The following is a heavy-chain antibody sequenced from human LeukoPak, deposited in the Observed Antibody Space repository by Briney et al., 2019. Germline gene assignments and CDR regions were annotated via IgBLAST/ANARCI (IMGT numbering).Heavy chain of an antibody. CDR1: GDSVSGISFY. J-gene: IGHJ4*02. CDR3: ARERTSEYSYGYVDY. CDR2: IQYSGST. V-gene: IGHV4-61*01. D-gene: IGHD5-18*01. Sequence: SETLSLTCTVSGDSVSGISFYWSWIRQPPGKGLQYIGYIQYSGSTNYNPSLKSRVTISVDTSKNQFSLKLSSVTAADTAVYYCARERTSEYSYGYVDYWGQGTLVTVSS.